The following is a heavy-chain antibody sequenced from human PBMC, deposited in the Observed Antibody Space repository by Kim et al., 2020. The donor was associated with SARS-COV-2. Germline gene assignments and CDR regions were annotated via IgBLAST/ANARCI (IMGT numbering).Heavy chain of an antibody. CDR3: ARIGLLWFGELWYFDY. Sequence: KLQGRVTMTTDTSTSTAYMELRSLRSDDTDVYYCARIGLLWFGELWYFDYWGQGTLVTVSS. V-gene: IGHV1-18*01. D-gene: IGHD3-10*01. J-gene: IGHJ4*02.